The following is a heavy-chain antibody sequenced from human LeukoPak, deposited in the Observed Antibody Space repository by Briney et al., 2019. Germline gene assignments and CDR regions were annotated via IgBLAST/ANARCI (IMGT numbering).Heavy chain of an antibody. CDR3: ARDTGGGWNVD. Sequence: PSGTLSLTCTVSGGSVSSGSYYWSWIRQPPGKGLEWIGYIYYSGSTNYYPSLKSRVTISVDTSKNQFSLKLSSVTAADTAVYYCARDTGGGWNVDWGQGTLVTVSS. V-gene: IGHV4-61*01. J-gene: IGHJ4*02. D-gene: IGHD1-1*01. CDR1: GGSVSSGSYY. CDR2: IYYSGST.